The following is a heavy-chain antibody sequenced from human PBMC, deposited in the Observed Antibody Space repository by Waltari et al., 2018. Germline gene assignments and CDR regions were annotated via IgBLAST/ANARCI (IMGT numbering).Heavy chain of an antibody. V-gene: IGHV2-70*15. CDR1: AFSPSVNAMC. CDR2: IDWDDDK. Sequence: QVTLRESGPALVRPTQTLTLPCTFSAFSPSVNAMCVSWIRQPPGKALEWLARIDWDDDKYYSTSLKTRLTISKDTSKNQVVLTMTNMDPVDTATYYCARGYATADFDYWGQGTLVTVSS. D-gene: IGHD2-2*01. CDR3: ARGYATADFDY. J-gene: IGHJ4*02.